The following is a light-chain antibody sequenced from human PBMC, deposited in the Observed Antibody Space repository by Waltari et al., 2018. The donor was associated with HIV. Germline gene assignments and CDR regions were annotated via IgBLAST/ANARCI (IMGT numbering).Light chain of an antibody. CDR2: SSQ. CDR3: WVYLERGVSV. CDR1: FFSVSCRNY. J-gene: IGLJ3*02. V-gene: IGLV8-61*01. Sequence: QTVVTQEPSLSVSPGVTFTLTSVLSFFSVSCRNYPSWYQQTPGQXXXXLFYSSQTRSSGVPXLFSGSILGEKAALCIRGAQGEDEAEEYGWVYLERGVSVCGGGTRLSV.